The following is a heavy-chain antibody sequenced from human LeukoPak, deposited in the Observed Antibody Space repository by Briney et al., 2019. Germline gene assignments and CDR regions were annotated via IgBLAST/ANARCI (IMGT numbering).Heavy chain of an antibody. V-gene: IGHV4-39*01. CDR2: IYYGGET. CDR3: ARRSHCDVGSCPPV. D-gene: IGHD1-26*01. Sequence: PSETLSLTCTVSGDSISSTYYYWVWIRQPPGKGLEWIGSIYYGGETYYNPSLRSRVTISSDTSKNQFSLGLNSVTATDTAVYYCARRSHCDVGSCPPVWGQGTTVTVSS. J-gene: IGHJ6*02. CDR1: GDSISSTYYY.